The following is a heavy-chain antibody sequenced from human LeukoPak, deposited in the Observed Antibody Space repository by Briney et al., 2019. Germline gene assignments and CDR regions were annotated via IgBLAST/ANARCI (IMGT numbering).Heavy chain of an antibody. J-gene: IGHJ6*02. Sequence: PGGSLRLSWAAAGFTFSSYAMSLVRQAPVQGLEWVSAISGSGGSTYYADSVKGRFTISRDNSKNTLYLQMISLRAEDTAVYYCAKALTYYYGSGSYDPVVMDVWGQGTTVTVSS. CDR2: ISGSGGST. CDR3: AKALTYYYGSGSYDPVVMDV. CDR1: GFTFSSYA. D-gene: IGHD3-10*01. V-gene: IGHV3-23*01.